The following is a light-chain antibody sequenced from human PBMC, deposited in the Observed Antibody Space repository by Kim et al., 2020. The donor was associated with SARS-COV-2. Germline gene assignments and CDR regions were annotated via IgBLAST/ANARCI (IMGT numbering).Light chain of an antibody. Sequence: QSVLTQPASVSGSPGQSITISCTGTSSDVGGYNYVSWYQQHPGKAPKLMIYDVSKRPSGVSNRFSGSKSGNTASLTISGLQAEDEADYYCSSYTSSSLWVFGGGTQLTVL. CDR2: DVS. CDR1: SSDVGGYNY. J-gene: IGLJ3*02. V-gene: IGLV2-14*01. CDR3: SSYTSSSLWV.